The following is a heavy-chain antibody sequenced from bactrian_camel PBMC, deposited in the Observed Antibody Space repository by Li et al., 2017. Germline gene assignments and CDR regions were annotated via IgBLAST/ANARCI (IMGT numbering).Heavy chain of an antibody. CDR1: GYTYGPTC. J-gene: IGHJ4*01. V-gene: IGHV3S68*01. D-gene: IGHD3*01. CDR3: AAEERVRGAPLN. Sequence: QLVESGGGSVQAGGSLRLSCAASGYTYGPTCMAWFRQVPGKEREGVSCIRMDGRMTAYADSVKGRFTISRDNAKNTLYLQMNSLKTEDSAVYYCAAEERVRGAPLNWGQGTQVTVS. CDR2: IRMDGRMT.